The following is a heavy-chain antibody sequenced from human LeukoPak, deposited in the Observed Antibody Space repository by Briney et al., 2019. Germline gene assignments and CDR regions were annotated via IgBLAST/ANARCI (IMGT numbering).Heavy chain of an antibody. V-gene: IGHV1-69*06. J-gene: IGHJ5*02. CDR1: GGTFSSYA. Sequence: ASVKVSCKASGGTFSSYAISWVRQAPGQGLEWMGGIIPIFGTADYAQKFQGRVTITADKPTSTAYMELSSLRSEDTAVYYCARSGTYGSGSDTGLMYNWFDPWGQGTLVTVSS. CDR3: ARSGTYGSGSDTGLMYNWFDP. D-gene: IGHD3-10*01. CDR2: IIPIFGTA.